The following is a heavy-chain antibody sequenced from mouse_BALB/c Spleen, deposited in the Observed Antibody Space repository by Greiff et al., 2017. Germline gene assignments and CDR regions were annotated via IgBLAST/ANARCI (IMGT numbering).Heavy chain of an antibody. D-gene: IGHD2-3*01. J-gene: IGHJ4*01. V-gene: IGHV2-9*02. Sequence: VQLQQSGPGLVAPSQSLSITCTVSGFSLTSYGVHWVRQPPGKGLEWLGVIWAGGSTNYNSALMSRLSISKDNSKSQVFLKMNSLQTDDTAMYYCAREEVYDGYPEIYYYAMDYWGQGTSVTVSS. CDR3: AREEVYDGYPEIYYYAMDY. CDR2: IWAGGST. CDR1: GFSLTSYG.